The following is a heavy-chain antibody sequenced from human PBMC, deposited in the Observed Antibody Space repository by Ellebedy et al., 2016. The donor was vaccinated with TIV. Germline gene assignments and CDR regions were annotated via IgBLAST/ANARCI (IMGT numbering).Heavy chain of an antibody. CDR1: GDAVSDYCGA. V-gene: IGHV6-1*01. CDR2: TYYRSEWKT. J-gene: IGHJ6*02. Sequence: SETLSLTXDISGDAVSDYCGAWNWIRPSPTRGLEWLGRTYYRSEWKTDYASSVKSRITINSDTSKNQFSLHLNSVTPEDTAVYYCARGFSLDVWGQGTMVTVSS. CDR3: ARGFSLDV.